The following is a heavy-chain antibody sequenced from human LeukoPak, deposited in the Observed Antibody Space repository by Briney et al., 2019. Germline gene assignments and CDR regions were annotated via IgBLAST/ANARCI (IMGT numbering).Heavy chain of an antibody. CDR3: ASTFYGDSPHY. Sequence: PGGSLRLSCAASGFTVSSNYMSWVRQAPGKGLEWVSVIYSGGSTYYADSVKGRFTISRDNSKNTLYLQMNSLRAEDTAVYYCASTFYGDSPHYWGQGTLVTVSS. CDR1: GFTVSSNY. CDR2: IYSGGST. J-gene: IGHJ4*02. D-gene: IGHD4-17*01. V-gene: IGHV3-66*01.